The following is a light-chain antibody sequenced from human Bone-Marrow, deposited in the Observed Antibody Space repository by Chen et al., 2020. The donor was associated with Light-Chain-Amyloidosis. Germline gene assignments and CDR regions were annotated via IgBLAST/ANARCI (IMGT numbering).Light chain of an antibody. Sequence: SYVLTQPPPVSVAPGQTARITCGGDNIGRKSVHWYQQKSGQAPVLVVQDDSDRPSGIPERFSGSNSGNTATLTISRGEAGDEADYYCQVWDVNSAHVVFGGGTKLTVL. CDR1: NIGRKS. J-gene: IGLJ2*01. CDR2: DDS. CDR3: QVWDVNSAHVV. V-gene: IGLV3-21*02.